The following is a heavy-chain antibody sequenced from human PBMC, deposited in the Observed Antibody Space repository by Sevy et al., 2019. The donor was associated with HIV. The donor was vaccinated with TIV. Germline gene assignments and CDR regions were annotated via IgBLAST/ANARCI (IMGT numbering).Heavy chain of an antibody. CDR1: GYTFTSYG. CDR3: ARDHGGIVVVPAMLGRYYYYGMDV. CDR2: ISAYNGNT. V-gene: IGHV1-18*01. J-gene: IGHJ6*02. Sequence: ASVKVSCKASGYTFTSYGISWVRQAPGQGLEWMGWISAYNGNTNYARKHQGRVTMTTDTSTSTAYMELRSLRSDDTAVYYCARDHGGIVVVPAMLGRYYYYGMDVWGQGTTVTVSS. D-gene: IGHD2-2*01.